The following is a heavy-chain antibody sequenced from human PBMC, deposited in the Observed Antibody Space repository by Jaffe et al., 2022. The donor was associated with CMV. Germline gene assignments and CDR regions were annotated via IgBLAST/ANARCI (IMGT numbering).Heavy chain of an antibody. CDR2: ISVSGDGT. J-gene: IGHJ5*02. Sequence: EVQLLESGGGLVQPGGSLRLSCAASGFTFSNYGMRWLRQTPGKGLEWVSAISVSGDGTYYTDSVKGRFTISRDNSRDTLYLQMNSLRAEDTAIYYCARGPRGDVDLWGQGALVTVSS. D-gene: IGHD3-10*01. V-gene: IGHV3-23*01. CDR1: GFTFSNYG. CDR3: ARGPRGDVDL.